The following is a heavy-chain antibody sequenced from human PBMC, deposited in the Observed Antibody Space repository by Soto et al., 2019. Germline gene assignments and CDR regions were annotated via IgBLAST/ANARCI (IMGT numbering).Heavy chain of an antibody. CDR1: GYTFTSYG. Sequence: QVQLVQSGAEVKKPGASVKVSCKASGYTFTSYGISWVRQAPGQGLEWMGWISAYNGNTNYAQKLQGRVTMTTDTATSPAYMELRSLRSDDTAVYYCARDNRYYYGSGIGNYGMDVWGQGTTVTVSS. CDR3: ARDNRYYYGSGIGNYGMDV. D-gene: IGHD3-10*01. CDR2: ISAYNGNT. J-gene: IGHJ6*02. V-gene: IGHV1-18*01.